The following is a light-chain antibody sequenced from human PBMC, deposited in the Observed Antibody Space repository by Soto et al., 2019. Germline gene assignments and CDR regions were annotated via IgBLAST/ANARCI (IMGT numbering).Light chain of an antibody. CDR2: GAS. CDR3: QPYNNWPLT. Sequence: EIVLTQSPGTLSLSPGERVTLSCRASQSVSSSFLAWYQQKPGQAPRLLIYGASIRATGIPDRFSGSGSGTDFTLTISRLEPEDFAVYYCQPYNNWPLTFGGGPKVDIK. V-gene: IGKV3-20*01. CDR1: QSVSSSF. J-gene: IGKJ4*01.